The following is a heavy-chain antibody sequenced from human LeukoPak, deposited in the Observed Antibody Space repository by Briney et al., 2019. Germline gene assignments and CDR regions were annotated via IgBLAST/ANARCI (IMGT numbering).Heavy chain of an antibody. CDR3: ATSGLEWELPTSFDY. CDR1: GYTFTSYG. J-gene: IGHJ4*02. Sequence: ASVKVSCKASGYTFTSYGISWVRQAPGQGLEWMGWISAYNGNTNYAQKLQGRVTITADESTSTAYMELSSLRSEDTAVYYCATSGLEWELPTSFDYWGQGTLVTVSS. V-gene: IGHV1-18*01. CDR2: ISAYNGNT. D-gene: IGHD1-26*01.